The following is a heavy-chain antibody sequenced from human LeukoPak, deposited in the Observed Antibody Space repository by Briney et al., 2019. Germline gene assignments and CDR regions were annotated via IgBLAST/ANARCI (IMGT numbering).Heavy chain of an antibody. CDR2: ISAYNGNT. Sequence: GASVKVSCKASGYTFTGYYMHWVRQAPGQGLEWMGWISAYNGNTNYAQKLQGRVTMTTDTSTSTAYMELRSLRSDDTAVYYCARDAGIAVAGNYYYYMDVWGKGTTVTISS. CDR1: GYTFTGYY. V-gene: IGHV1-18*04. J-gene: IGHJ6*03. CDR3: ARDAGIAVAGNYYYYMDV. D-gene: IGHD6-19*01.